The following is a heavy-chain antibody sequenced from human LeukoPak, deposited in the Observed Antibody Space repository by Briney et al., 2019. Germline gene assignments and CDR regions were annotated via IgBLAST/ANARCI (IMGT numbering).Heavy chain of an antibody. CDR1: GFIFSSYW. D-gene: IGHD2-21*02. J-gene: IGHJ4*02. CDR2: IKQDGSEK. V-gene: IGHV3-7*01. Sequence: PGGSLRLSCAASGFIFSSYWMSWVRQAPGKGLEWVANIKQDGSEKYVDSVKGRFTISRDNAKNSLYLQMNSLRAEDTAVYYCARAYCGGDCYVDYWGQGTLVTVSS. CDR3: ARAYCGGDCYVDY.